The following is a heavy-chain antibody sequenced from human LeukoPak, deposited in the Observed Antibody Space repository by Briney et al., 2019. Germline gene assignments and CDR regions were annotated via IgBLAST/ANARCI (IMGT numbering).Heavy chain of an antibody. V-gene: IGHV4-4*07. CDR3: ARGGYDFWSGYYSDAFDI. D-gene: IGHD3-3*01. CDR2: IYTSGST. Sequence: SETLSLTCTVSGGSISSYYWSWIRQPAGKGLEWIGRIYTSGSTNYNPSLKSRVTISVDTSKNQFSLKLSSVTAADTAVYYCARGGYDFWSGYYSDAFDIWGQGTMVTVSS. J-gene: IGHJ3*02. CDR1: GGSISSYY.